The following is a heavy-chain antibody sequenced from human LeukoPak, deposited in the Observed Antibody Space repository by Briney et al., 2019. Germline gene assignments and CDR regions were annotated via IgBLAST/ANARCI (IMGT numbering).Heavy chain of an antibody. CDR2: ISSSGSTI. D-gene: IGHD5-18*01. J-gene: IGHJ4*02. CDR1: GFVVSSNY. V-gene: IGHV3-11*04. CDR3: ARRDPWRGYSYGIDY. Sequence: PGGSLRLSCAVSGFVVSSNYMSWVRQAPGKGLEWVSYISSSGSTIYYADSVKGRFTISRDNAKNSLYLQMNTLRAEDTAVYYCARRDPWRGYSYGIDYWGQGTLVTVSS.